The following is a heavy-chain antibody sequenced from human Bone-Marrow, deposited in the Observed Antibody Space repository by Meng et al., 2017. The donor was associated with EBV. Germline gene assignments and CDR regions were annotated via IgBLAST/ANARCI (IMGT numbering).Heavy chain of an antibody. D-gene: IGHD4-17*01. Sequence: EVQLVESGGGWVKPGRSLRLSCAASGFTYSNAWMSWVRQAPGKGPEWVGRIKSKTDGGTTDYAAPVKGRFTISRDDSKNTLYLQMNSLKTEDTAVYYCTTDPYGDYDDYWGQGTLVTVSS. CDR3: TTDPYGDYDDY. CDR2: IKSKTDGGTT. CDR1: GFTYSNAW. J-gene: IGHJ4*02. V-gene: IGHV3-15*01.